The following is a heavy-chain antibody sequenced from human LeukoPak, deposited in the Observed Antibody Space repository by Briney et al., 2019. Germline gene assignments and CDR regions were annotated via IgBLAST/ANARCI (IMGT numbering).Heavy chain of an antibody. CDR2: INPNSGGT. J-gene: IGHJ4*02. Sequence: ASVKVSCKASGYTFTGYYMHWVRQAPGQGLEWMGWINPNSGGTNYAQKFQGRVTMTRDTSISTAYMELSRLRSDDTAVYYCAWGAEYYDILTGYYTIDYWGQGTLVTVSS. CDR1: GYTFTGYY. V-gene: IGHV1-2*02. CDR3: AWGAEYYDILTGYYTIDY. D-gene: IGHD3-9*01.